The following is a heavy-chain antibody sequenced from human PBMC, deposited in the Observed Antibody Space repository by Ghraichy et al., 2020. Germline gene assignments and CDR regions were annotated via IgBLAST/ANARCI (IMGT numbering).Heavy chain of an antibody. CDR3: ASNYRASYYGMDV. CDR1: EFTVSSNY. D-gene: IGHD5-24*01. V-gene: IGHV3-53*01. CDR2: IYGGGTT. J-gene: IGHJ6*02. Sequence: GGSLRLSCAASEFTVSSNYMSWVRQAPGKGLAWVSVIYGGGTTYYADSVKGRFTISRDNSKNTLYLQMNSLRAEDTAVYYCASNYRASYYGMDVWGQGTTVTVSS.